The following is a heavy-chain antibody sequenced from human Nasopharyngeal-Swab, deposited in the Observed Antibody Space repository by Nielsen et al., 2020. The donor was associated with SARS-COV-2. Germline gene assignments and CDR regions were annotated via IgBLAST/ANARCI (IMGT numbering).Heavy chain of an antibody. CDR3: ARQPRYSSSWFDY. V-gene: IGHV4-30-4*01. Sequence: SETLSLTCTVSGGSISSGDYYWSWIRQPPGKGLEWIGYIYYSGSTYYNPSLKSRVTISVDTSKNQFSLKLSSVTAADTAVYYCARQPRYSSSWFDYWGQGTLVTVSS. CDR1: GGSISSGDYY. CDR2: IYYSGST. D-gene: IGHD6-13*01. J-gene: IGHJ4*02.